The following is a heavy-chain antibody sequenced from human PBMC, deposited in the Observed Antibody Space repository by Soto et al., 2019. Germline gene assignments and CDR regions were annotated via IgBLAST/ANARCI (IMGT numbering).Heavy chain of an antibody. CDR3: ARLPNTYYYDSSGYDY. V-gene: IGHV4-59*01. CDR1: GGSISRYY. J-gene: IGHJ4*02. CDR2: IHYSGST. D-gene: IGHD3-22*01. Sequence: SETLSLTCTVSGGSISRYYWTWIRQAPGKGLECIGYIHYSGSTTYNPSLKSRVTMSVDTSKNQFSLRLTSVTRADTAVYYCARLPNTYYYDSSGYDYWGQGTLVTVSS.